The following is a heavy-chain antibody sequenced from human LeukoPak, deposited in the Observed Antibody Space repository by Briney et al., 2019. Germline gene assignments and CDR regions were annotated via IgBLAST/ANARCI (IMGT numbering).Heavy chain of an antibody. CDR1: GYTFTAYY. CDR2: INPNSGDT. CDR3: ASKGGGSCSSSHCQGAFDF. Sequence: ASVKVSCKPSGYTFTAYYMHLVRQAPEQGLEWMGWINPNSGDTKYAQNFQDRVTMTWDTSVSTAYMELSSLTSDDTAVYYCASKGGGSCSSSHCQGAFDFWGQGSMVTVSS. V-gene: IGHV1-2*02. D-gene: IGHD2-2*01. J-gene: IGHJ3*01.